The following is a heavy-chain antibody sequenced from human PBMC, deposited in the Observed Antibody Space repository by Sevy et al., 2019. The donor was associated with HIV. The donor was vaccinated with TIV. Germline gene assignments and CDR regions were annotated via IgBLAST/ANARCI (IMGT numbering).Heavy chain of an antibody. V-gene: IGHV3-20*04. D-gene: IGHD2-15*01. CDR1: GFTFDDYG. CDR2: INWNGGST. CDR3: ARVLYCSGGSCYGAFDI. Sequence: GGSLRLSSAASGFTFDDYGMSWVRQAPGKGLEWVSGINWNGGSTGYADSVKGRFTISRDNAKNSLYLQMNSLRAEDTALYYCARVLYCSGGSCYGAFDIWGQGTMVTVSS. J-gene: IGHJ3*02.